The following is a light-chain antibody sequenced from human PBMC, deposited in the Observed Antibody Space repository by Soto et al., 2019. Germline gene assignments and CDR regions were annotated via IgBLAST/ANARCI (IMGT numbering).Light chain of an antibody. CDR1: QSVSSSY. J-gene: IGKJ1*01. CDR2: GES. CDR3: QQFGSSPGT. Sequence: ESVLTQSPGTLSLSPGERATLSCRASQSVSSSYLAWYQQKPGQAPRLLIYGESSRATGIPDRFSGSGYGTDFTLTISRLEHEDVAVYYCQQFGSSPGTFGQGNKVELK. V-gene: IGKV3-20*01.